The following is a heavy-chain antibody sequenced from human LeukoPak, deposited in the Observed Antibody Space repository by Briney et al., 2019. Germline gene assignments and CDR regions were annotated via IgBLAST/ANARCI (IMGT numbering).Heavy chain of an antibody. CDR2: ISYDGSNK. CDR3: AKDKQWLAYFDY. D-gene: IGHD6-19*01. V-gene: IGHV3-30*18. Sequence: PGGSLRLSCAASGFTFSSYGMHWVRQAPGKGPEWVAVISYDGSNKYYADSVKGRFTISRDNSKYTLYLQMNSLRAEDTAVYYCAKDKQWLAYFDYWGQGTLVTVSS. J-gene: IGHJ4*02. CDR1: GFTFSSYG.